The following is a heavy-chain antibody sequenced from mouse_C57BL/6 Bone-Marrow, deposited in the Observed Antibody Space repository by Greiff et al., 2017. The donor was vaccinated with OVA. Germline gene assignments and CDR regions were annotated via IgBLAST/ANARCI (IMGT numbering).Heavy chain of an antibody. CDR2: INPNNGGT. D-gene: IGHD2-5*01. Sequence: EVQLQQSGPELVKPGASVKISCKASGYTFTDYYMNWVKQSHGKSLEWIGDINPNNGGTSYNQKFKGKATLTVDKSSSTAYMELRSLTSEDSAVYYCASLPYNSNFRAFAYWGQGTLVTVSA. CDR3: ASLPYNSNFRAFAY. J-gene: IGHJ3*01. V-gene: IGHV1-26*01. CDR1: GYTFTDYY.